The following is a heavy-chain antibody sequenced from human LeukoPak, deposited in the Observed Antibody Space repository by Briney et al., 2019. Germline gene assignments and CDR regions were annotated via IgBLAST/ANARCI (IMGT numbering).Heavy chain of an antibody. CDR1: GGSFSGYY. V-gene: IGHV4-34*01. CDR2: INHSGST. J-gene: IGHJ4*02. Sequence: SETLSLTCAVYGGSFSGYYWSWIRQPPGKGLEWIGEINHSGSTNYNPSLKSRVTISVDTSKNQFSLKLSSVTAADTAVYYCARARKRLRPGVLDYWGQGTLVTVSS. D-gene: IGHD6-25*01. CDR3: ARARKRLRPGVLDY.